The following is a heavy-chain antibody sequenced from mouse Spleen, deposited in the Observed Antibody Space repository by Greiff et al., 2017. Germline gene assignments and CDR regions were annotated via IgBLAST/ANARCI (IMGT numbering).Heavy chain of an antibody. J-gene: IGHJ2*01. CDR1: GYTFTSYW. D-gene: IGHD1-2*01. CDR3: ARWGYGYDYFDY. V-gene: IGHV1S81*02. Sequence: VQLQQPGAELVKPGASVKLSCKASGYTFTSYWMHWVKQRPGQGLEWIGEINPSNGRTNYNEKFKSKATLTVDKSSSTAYMQLSSLTSEDSAVYYCARWGYGYDYFDYWGQGTTLTVSS. CDR2: INPSNGRT.